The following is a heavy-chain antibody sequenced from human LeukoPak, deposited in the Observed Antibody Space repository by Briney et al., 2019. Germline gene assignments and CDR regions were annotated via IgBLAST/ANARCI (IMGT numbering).Heavy chain of an antibody. CDR1: GLIFSNYA. V-gene: IGHV3-23*01. Sequence: GGSLTLSCAASGLIFSNYAMSWVRQTPGKGLEWVSAISGSGGSTYYADSVKGRFTISRDNSKNTLYLQMNSLKAEDTAVYYCAKVPRSIVVVVAASDYWGQGTLVTVSS. D-gene: IGHD2-15*01. CDR2: ISGSGGST. J-gene: IGHJ4*02. CDR3: AKVPRSIVVVVAASDY.